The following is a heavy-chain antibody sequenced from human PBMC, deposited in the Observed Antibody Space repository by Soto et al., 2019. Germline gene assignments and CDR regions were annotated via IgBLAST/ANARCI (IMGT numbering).Heavy chain of an antibody. CDR3: ARVKPPRAIWPYDY. CDR1: GFTFSMHS. D-gene: IGHD3-16*01. J-gene: IGHJ4*02. Sequence: PGGSLRLSCSASGFTFSMHSMHWVRQTPGKALEYVSAISRDGRSTFYADSVKGRFTISRDNSKNTLYLQMNSLRAEDTAVYYCARVKPPRAIWPYDYWGQGTLVTVSS. V-gene: IGHV3-64*04. CDR2: ISRDGRST.